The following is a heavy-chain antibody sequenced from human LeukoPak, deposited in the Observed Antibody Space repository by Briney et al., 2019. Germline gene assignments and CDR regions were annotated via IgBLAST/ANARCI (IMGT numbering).Heavy chain of an antibody. CDR3: AKSPAVHAAFEI. Sequence: GGSLRLSCAAYGFTLSKLAVSWVRQAPGKGLEWVSAISGSGGSTYYADSVKGRFTISRDNSKNTLYLQMNSLRAEDTAVYYCAKSPAVHAAFEIWGQGTMVTVSS. J-gene: IGHJ3*02. CDR1: GFTLSKLA. V-gene: IGHV3-23*01. D-gene: IGHD4-17*01. CDR2: ISGSGGST.